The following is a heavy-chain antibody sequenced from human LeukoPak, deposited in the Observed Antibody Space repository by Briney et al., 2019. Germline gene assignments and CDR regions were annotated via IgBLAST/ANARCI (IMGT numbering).Heavy chain of an antibody. CDR2: ISSSGSYT. CDR1: GFTFSDYY. J-gene: IGHJ1*01. D-gene: IGHD1-26*01. V-gene: IGHV3-11*06. CDR3: ARLKYGSPQH. Sequence: PEGSLRLSCAASGFTFSDYYMSWIRQAPGKGLEWVSYISSSGSYTIYADSVKGRFTISRDNAKNSLYLQMNSLRAEDTAVYYCARLKYGSPQHWGQGTLVTVSS.